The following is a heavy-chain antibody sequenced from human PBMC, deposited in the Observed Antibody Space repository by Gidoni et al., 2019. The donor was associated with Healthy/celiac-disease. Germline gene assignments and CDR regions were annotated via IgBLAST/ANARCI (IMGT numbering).Heavy chain of an antibody. Sequence: EVQLVESGGGLVQPGGSLRLSCAASGFTFSSYWMSWVRQAPGKGLEWVANIKQDGSEKYYVDSVKGRFTISRDNAKNSLYLQMNSLRAEDTAVYYCARDPRVAVADDAFDIWGQGTMVTVSS. V-gene: IGHV3-7*01. CDR2: IKQDGSEK. J-gene: IGHJ3*02. CDR3: ARDPRVAVADDAFDI. CDR1: GFTFSSYW. D-gene: IGHD6-19*01.